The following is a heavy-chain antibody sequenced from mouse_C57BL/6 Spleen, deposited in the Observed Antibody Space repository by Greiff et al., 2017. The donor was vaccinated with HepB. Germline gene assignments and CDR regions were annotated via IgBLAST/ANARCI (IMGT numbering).Heavy chain of an antibody. CDR2: VYPGSGSI. D-gene: IGHD2-4*01. CDR1: GYTFTEYT. Sequence: VQLQQSGAELVKPGASVKLSCKASGYTFTEYTIHWVKQRSGQGLEWIGWVYPGSGSIKYNEKFKDKDTLTADKSSSTVYMELSRLTSEDSAVYFFARHEDLLYDYAGFAYWGQGTLVTVSA. V-gene: IGHV1-62-2*01. J-gene: IGHJ3*01. CDR3: ARHEDLLYDYAGFAY.